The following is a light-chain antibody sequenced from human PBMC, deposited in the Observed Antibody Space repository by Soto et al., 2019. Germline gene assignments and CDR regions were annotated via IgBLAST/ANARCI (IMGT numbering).Light chain of an antibody. Sequence: EIVLTQSPATLSLSPGERATLSCRASQSVSSYLAWYQQKPGQAPTLLIYDASNRATGIPARFSGSGSGTDFTLTIISLEPEDFAVYYCQQRSNFGGGTKVEIK. CDR1: QSVSSY. J-gene: IGKJ4*01. V-gene: IGKV3-11*01. CDR2: DAS. CDR3: QQRSN.